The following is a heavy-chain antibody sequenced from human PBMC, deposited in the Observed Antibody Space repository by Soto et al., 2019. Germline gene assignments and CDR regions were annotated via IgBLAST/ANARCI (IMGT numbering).Heavy chain of an antibody. CDR3: PRPSRPLGPYSVLVDH. V-gene: IGHV1-69*13. CDR1: GVTFSNSG. CDR2: IIPIFTTT. D-gene: IGHD5-12*01. J-gene: IGHJ1*01. Sequence: SVKYSCNESGVTFSNSGIAWLRQAHGQGLEWLGMIIPIFTTTNYAQKFKDRLTISADGSTSTAYMELSGLKSEDTAVYFYPRPSRPLGPYSVLVDHWVQGTLAPV.